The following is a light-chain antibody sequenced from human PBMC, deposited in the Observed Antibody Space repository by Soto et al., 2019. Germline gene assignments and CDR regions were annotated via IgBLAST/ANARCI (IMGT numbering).Light chain of an antibody. CDR3: QQYGRSPWT. Sequence: IVLTQAPCSLSLYQGERATLSCRASQSVSSSYLAWYQQKPGQAPRLLIFDASSRATGISDRFSGSGSGTDFTLTISRLEPEDFAVYYCQQYGRSPWTFGQGTKVDIK. CDR1: QSVSSSY. V-gene: IGKV3-20*01. CDR2: DAS. J-gene: IGKJ1*01.